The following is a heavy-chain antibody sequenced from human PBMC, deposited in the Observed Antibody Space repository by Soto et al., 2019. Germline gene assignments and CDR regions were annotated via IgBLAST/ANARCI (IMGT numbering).Heavy chain of an antibody. D-gene: IGHD2-8*02. Sequence: GGSLRLSCAASGFPFTNYWINWVRQTPGKGLMWVSRISPDGSDVGYADSVEGRFTVSRDNAKNTLYLQMHSLRAEDTAMYFCACWGHIVQVAPSDWDRGGQGTMVTVPS. CDR2: ISPDGSDV. J-gene: IGHJ5*02. CDR3: ACWGHIVQVAPSDWDR. CDR1: GFPFTNYW. V-gene: IGHV3-74*01.